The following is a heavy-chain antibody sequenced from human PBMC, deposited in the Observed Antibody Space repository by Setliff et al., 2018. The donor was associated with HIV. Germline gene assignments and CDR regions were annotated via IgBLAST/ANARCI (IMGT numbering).Heavy chain of an antibody. CDR3: ARQITMVRGVYQPYYYYYMDV. Sequence: SETLSLTCTVSGGSISSSSYYWGWIRQPPGKGLEWTGSIFYTGSTYYNPSLKSRVTISVDTSKNQFSLKLSSVTAADTAVYYCARQITMVRGVYQPYYYYYMDVWGKGTTVTVSS. V-gene: IGHV4-39*01. CDR2: IFYTGST. CDR1: GGSISSSSYY. J-gene: IGHJ6*03. D-gene: IGHD3-10*01.